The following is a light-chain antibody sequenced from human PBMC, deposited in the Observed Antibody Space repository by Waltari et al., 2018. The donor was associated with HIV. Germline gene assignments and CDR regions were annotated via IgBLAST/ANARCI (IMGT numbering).Light chain of an antibody. CDR3: QQYDVWPLT. CDR2: GAS. CDR1: QSVGLN. J-gene: IGKJ4*01. V-gene: IGKV3-15*01. Sequence: DIVFTQSPATLSVSPGVRATLSCRASQSVGLNLAWYQQRPGQPPKLLVYGASTRTSDTSTRCSARGSGTEFTLTITSIRPEDFATYFCQQYDVWPLTFGGGT.